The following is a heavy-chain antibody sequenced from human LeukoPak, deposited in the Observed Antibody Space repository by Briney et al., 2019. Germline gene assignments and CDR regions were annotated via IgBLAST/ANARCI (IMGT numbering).Heavy chain of an antibody. CDR3: AKSKGFGDTYFDY. V-gene: IGHV3-23*01. CDR1: GFTFSSYA. D-gene: IGHD3-10*01. CDR2: ISGSGGST. J-gene: IGHJ4*02. Sequence: PGGSLRLSCAASGFTFSSYAMSWVRQAPGKGLECVSAISGSGGSTYYADSVKGRFTISGDNSKNALFLQMNSLRAEDTAVYYCAKSKGFGDTYFDYWGQGTLVTVSS.